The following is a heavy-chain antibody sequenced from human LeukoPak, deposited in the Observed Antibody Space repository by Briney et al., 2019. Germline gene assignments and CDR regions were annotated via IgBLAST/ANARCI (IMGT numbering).Heavy chain of an antibody. Sequence: PSETLSLTCTVSGGSISSYYWSWIRQPPGKGLEWIGNIFYSGSTNYNPSLKSRVTISVDTSKNQFSLKLSSVTAADTAVYYCARGGRRDIVAVWGQGTLVTVPS. J-gene: IGHJ4*02. CDR1: GGSISSYY. CDR2: IFYSGST. D-gene: IGHD5-12*01. CDR3: ARGGRRDIVAV. V-gene: IGHV4-59*01.